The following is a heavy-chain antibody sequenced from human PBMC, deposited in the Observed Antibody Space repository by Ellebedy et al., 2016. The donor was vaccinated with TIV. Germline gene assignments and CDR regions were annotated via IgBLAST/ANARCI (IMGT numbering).Heavy chain of an antibody. CDR3: ARGGRITMIRGGAFDY. D-gene: IGHD3-10*01. V-gene: IGHV4-59*01. J-gene: IGHJ4*02. Sequence: SETLSLTCTVSGGSISRYYWSWIRQPPGKGLEWIGYIYYSGSTNYNPSLKSPVTISVDTSKNQFYLKLSSVTAADTAVYYCARGGRITMIRGGAFDYWGQGTLVTVSS. CDR1: GGSISRYY. CDR2: IYYSGST.